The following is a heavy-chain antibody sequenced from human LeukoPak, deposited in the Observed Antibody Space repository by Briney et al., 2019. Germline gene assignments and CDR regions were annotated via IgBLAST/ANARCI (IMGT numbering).Heavy chain of an antibody. V-gene: IGHV3-23*01. CDR2: ISGSGGST. D-gene: IGHD4-17*01. Sequence: GGSLRLSCAASGFTFSSYSMNWVRQAPGKGLEWVSAISGSGGSTYYADSVKGRFTISRDNSKNTLYLQMNSLRAEDTAVYYCAKDGPVTDGGADYWGQGTLVTVSS. CDR3: AKDGPVTDGGADY. CDR1: GFTFSSYS. J-gene: IGHJ4*02.